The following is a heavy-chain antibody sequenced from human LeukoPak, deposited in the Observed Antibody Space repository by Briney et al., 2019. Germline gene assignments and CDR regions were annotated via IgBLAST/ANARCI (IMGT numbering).Heavy chain of an antibody. CDR2: INTYNDNT. D-gene: IGHD6-19*01. CDR3: ARVQWLVQESFDY. Sequence: ASVKVSCKASGYTFTSYGISWVRQAPGQGLEWMGWINTYNDNTNYAQKLQGRVTMTTDTSTSTAYMELRSLRSDDTAVYFCARVQWLVQESFDYWGQGTLVTVSS. CDR1: GYTFTSYG. V-gene: IGHV1-18*01. J-gene: IGHJ4*02.